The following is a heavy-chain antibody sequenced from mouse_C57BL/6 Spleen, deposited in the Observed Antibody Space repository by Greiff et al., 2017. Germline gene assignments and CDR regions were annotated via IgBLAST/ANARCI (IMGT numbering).Heavy chain of an antibody. V-gene: IGHV1-75*01. CDR1: GYTFTDYY. Sequence: VQGVESGPELVKPGASVKISCKASGYTFTDYYINWVKQRPGQGLEWIGWIFPGSGSTYYNEKFKGKATLTVDKSSSTAYMLLSSLTSEDSAVYFCARHYYGSSYRYFDVWGTGTTVTVSS. CDR2: IFPGSGST. D-gene: IGHD1-1*01. J-gene: IGHJ1*03. CDR3: ARHYYGSSYRYFDV.